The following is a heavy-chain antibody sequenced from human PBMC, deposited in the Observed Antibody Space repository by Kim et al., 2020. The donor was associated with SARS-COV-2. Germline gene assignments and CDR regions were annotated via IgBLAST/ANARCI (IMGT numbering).Heavy chain of an antibody. CDR1: GFTFSSYG. J-gene: IGHJ6*02. Sequence: GGSLRLSCAASGFTFSSYGMHWVRQAPGKGLEWVAVIWYDGSNKYYADSVKGRFTISRDNSKNTLYLQMNSLRAEDTAVYYCAKDAYSGSYWGRYYYYGMDVWGQGTTVTVSS. CDR3: AKDAYSGSYWGRYYYYGMDV. V-gene: IGHV3-33*06. D-gene: IGHD1-26*01. CDR2: IWYDGSNK.